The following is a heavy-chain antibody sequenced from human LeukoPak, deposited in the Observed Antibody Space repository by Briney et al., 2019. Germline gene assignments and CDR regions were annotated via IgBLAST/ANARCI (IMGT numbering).Heavy chain of an antibody. CDR1: GFTFRSHW. D-gene: IGHD2-15*01. CDR2: INQDGSEK. J-gene: IGHJ4*02. CDR3: ARDHVVDGLVFDY. V-gene: IGHV3-7*01. Sequence: GGSLRLSCAASGFTFRSHWMSWVRQAPGKGLELVANINQDGSEKYYVDSVKGRFTISRDNAKNPLFLQMNSLRADDTATYYCARDHVVDGLVFDYWGQGTLVTVSS.